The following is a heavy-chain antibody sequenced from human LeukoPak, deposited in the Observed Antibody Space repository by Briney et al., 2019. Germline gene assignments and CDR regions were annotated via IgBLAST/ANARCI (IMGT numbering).Heavy chain of an antibody. D-gene: IGHD4-23*01. CDR3: ARRLDCNYGGTAFDI. J-gene: IGHJ3*02. V-gene: IGHV4-39*01. Sequence: SETLSLTCTVSGGSVSNSNYCWGWIRQPPGKQLEWIGSIDYSGSPLYNPSLKSRVTISVDTSKDQFSLKLSSVTAADTAVYYCARRLDCNYGGTAFDIWGQGTMVTVSS. CDR1: GGSVSNSNYC. CDR2: IDYSGSP.